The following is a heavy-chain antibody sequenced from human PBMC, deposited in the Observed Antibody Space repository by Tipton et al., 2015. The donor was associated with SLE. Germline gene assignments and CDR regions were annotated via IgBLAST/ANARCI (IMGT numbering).Heavy chain of an antibody. J-gene: IGHJ4*02. Sequence: TLSLTCTVSGGSISNYYWNWIRQPPGRGLEWIGYVYYVGATNYNPSLKSRVTIPEDMSKNQFSLQLRAVTAADTAVYYCARGDPYISSIAYFDYWGQGTLVTASS. CDR3: ARGDPYISSIAYFDY. D-gene: IGHD6-6*01. CDR1: GGSISNYY. V-gene: IGHV4-59*01. CDR2: VYYVGAT.